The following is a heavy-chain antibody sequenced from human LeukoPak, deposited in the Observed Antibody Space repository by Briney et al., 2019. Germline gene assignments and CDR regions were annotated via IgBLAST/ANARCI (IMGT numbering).Heavy chain of an antibody. Sequence: GGSLRLSCAVSGFTFSNYWMSWVRQAPGKGLEWVANIKQDGSETHYVDSLKGGFTISRDNAKNSLYLQINSLRAEDTAVYYCARDHALVGATGVCDYWGQGTLVTVSS. D-gene: IGHD1-26*01. CDR2: IKQDGSET. V-gene: IGHV3-7*03. J-gene: IGHJ4*02. CDR3: ARDHALVGATGVCDY. CDR1: GFTFSNYW.